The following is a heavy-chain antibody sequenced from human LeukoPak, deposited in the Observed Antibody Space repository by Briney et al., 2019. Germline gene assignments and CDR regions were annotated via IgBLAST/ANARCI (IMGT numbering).Heavy chain of an antibody. V-gene: IGHV3-7*04. Sequence: GRSLRLSCVASGFPFSSYWMTWVRQAPGKGLEWVANIKQDGSKKSYVDSVKGRFTISRDNAKNSLYLQMNSLRAEDTAIYYCTRVGYIDEGIDYWGQGTLVTVSS. CDR3: TRVGYIDEGIDY. D-gene: IGHD5-24*01. J-gene: IGHJ4*02. CDR2: IKQDGSKK. CDR1: GFPFSSYW.